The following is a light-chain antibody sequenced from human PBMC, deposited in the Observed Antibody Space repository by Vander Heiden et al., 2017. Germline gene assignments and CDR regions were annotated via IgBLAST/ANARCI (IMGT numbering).Light chain of an antibody. Sequence: EIGLTQSPSTLSLSPGERATLSCRASQSVSSSYLAWYQQKPGQAPRLLVYGASSRATGIPDRFSGSGSGTDFTLTISRLEPEDFAVYYCQQDGSSPLTFGGGTKVEIK. J-gene: IGKJ4*01. CDR2: GAS. CDR3: QQDGSSPLT. CDR1: QSVSSSY. V-gene: IGKV3-20*01.